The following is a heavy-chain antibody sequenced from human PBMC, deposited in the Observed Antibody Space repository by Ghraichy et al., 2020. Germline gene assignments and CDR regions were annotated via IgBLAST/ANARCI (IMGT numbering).Heavy chain of an antibody. CDR2: ISGSGGST. V-gene: IGHV3-23*01. CDR1: GFTFSSYA. D-gene: IGHD3-16*01. CDR3: AKDGSYYDYVWGSGAFDY. J-gene: IGHJ4*02. Sequence: GGSLRLSCAASGFTFSSYAMSWVRQAPGKGLEWVSAISGSGGSTYYADSVKGRFTISRYNSKNTLYLQMNSLRAEDTAVYYCAKDGSYYDYVWGSGAFDYWGQGTLVTVSS.